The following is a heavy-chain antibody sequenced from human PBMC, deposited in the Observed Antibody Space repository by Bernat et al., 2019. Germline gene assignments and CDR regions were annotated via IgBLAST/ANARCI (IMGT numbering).Heavy chain of an antibody. D-gene: IGHD1-1*01. CDR1: GFTFSDYY. J-gene: IGHJ6*03. V-gene: IGHV3-11*03. Sequence: QVQLLESGGGLVKPGGSLRLSCAASGFTFSDYYMSWIRQAPGKVLYWVSYISSSSSYTNYADSVKGRFTISRDNAKNSLYLQMNSLRAEDTAVYYCARGTATSAPYMDVWGKGTTVTVS. CDR2: ISSSSSYT. CDR3: ARGTATSAPYMDV.